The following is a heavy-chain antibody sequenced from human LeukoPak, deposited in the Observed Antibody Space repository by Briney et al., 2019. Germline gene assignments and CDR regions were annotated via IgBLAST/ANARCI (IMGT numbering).Heavy chain of an antibody. D-gene: IGHD4-17*01. V-gene: IGHV4-59*08. J-gene: IGHJ4*02. CDR3: ARHEEDYGDFDY. Sequence: KPSETLSLTCTVSGGSISSYYWSWIRQPPGKGLEWIGYIYYSGSTNYNPSLKSRVTISVDTSKNQFSLKLSSVTAADTAVYYCARHEEDYGDFDYWGQGTLVTVSS. CDR1: GGSISSYY. CDR2: IYYSGST.